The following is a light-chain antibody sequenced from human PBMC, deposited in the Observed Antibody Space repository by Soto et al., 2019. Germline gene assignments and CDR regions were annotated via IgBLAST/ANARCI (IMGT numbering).Light chain of an antibody. V-gene: IGKV3-15*01. CDR3: QQYRNWPRT. Sequence: EILLAPSPATLSVSPGERVTLSCRATQTIGNNLAWYLQRPGQAPRLLISDASTRATGMPGRFSGRGSGTEFTLTINNLQSEDFAVYYCQQYRNWPRTFGQGTKVDI. CDR1: QTIGNN. CDR2: DAS. J-gene: IGKJ1*01.